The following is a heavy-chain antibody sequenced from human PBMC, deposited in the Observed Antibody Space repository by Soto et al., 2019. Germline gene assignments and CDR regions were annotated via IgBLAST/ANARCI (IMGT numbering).Heavy chain of an antibody. J-gene: IGHJ6*02. D-gene: IGHD3-10*01. CDR2: IYYSGST. CDR1: GGSISSGGYY. CDR3: ARGPGDVLIWFGELMGGMDV. V-gene: IGHV4-31*03. Sequence: QVQLQESGPGLVKPSQTLSLTCTVSGGSISSGGYYWSWIRQHPGKGLEWIGYIYYSGSTYYNPSLKSRVTISVDTSKNQFSLKLSSVTAADTAVYYCARGPGDVLIWFGELMGGMDVWGQGTTVTVSS.